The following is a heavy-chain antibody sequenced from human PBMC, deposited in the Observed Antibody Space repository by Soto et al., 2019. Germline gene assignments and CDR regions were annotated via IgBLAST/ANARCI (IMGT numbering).Heavy chain of an antibody. CDR2: IIPIFGTA. J-gene: IGHJ5*02. CDR1: GGTFSSYA. V-gene: IGHV1-69*12. Sequence: QVQLVQSGAEVKKPGSSVKVSCKASGGTFSSYAITWVRQAPGQGLEWMGGIIPIFGTATYAQKFQARVTITADESTSTAYMELSSVRSEDSAVYYCARGRGPGSGYYPYWFDPWGQGTLVTVSS. D-gene: IGHD3-22*01. CDR3: ARGRGPGSGYYPYWFDP.